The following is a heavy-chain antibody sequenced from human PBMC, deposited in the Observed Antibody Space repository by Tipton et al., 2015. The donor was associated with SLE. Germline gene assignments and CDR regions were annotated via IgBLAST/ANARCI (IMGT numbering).Heavy chain of an antibody. D-gene: IGHD1-1*01. V-gene: IGHV4-39*07. CDR2: INHSGST. CDR1: GGSISSSTNY. Sequence: TLSLTCTVSGGSISSSTNYWSWIRQPPGKGLEWIGEINHSGSTNYNPSLKSRVTISVDTSKNQFSLKLSSVTAADTAVYYCASGFNFYFDYWGQGTLVTVSS. CDR3: ASGFNFYFDY. J-gene: IGHJ4*02.